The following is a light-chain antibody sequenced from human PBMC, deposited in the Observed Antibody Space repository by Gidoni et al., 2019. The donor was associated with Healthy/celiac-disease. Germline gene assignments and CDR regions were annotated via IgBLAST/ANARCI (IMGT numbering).Light chain of an antibody. V-gene: IGLV1-44*01. CDR1: SSNIGSNT. J-gene: IGLJ3*02. CDR2: INN. CDR3: AAWDDSLNGWV. Sequence: QSVLTQPPSPSGPPGQRVTISCSGSSSNIGSNTVNWYQQLPGTAPKLSSYINNQRPSGVPDRFSGSKSGTSASLAISGLQSEDEADYYCAAWDDSLNGWVFGGGTKLTVL.